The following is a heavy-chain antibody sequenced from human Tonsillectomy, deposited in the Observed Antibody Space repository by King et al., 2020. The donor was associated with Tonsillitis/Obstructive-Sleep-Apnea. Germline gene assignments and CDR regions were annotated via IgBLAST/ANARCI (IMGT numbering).Heavy chain of an antibody. Sequence: VQLQESGPGLVKPSETLSLTCTVSGGSISSYYWSWIRQPPGKGLEWIGYISYSGSSNYNPSLKSRVTISVDTSKNQFSLKLSSVTAADTAVYYCARSGVEMATIGHFDYWGQGTLVTVSS. D-gene: IGHD5-24*01. V-gene: IGHV4-59*08. J-gene: IGHJ4*02. CDR1: GGSISSYY. CDR3: ARSGVEMATIGHFDY. CDR2: ISYSGSS.